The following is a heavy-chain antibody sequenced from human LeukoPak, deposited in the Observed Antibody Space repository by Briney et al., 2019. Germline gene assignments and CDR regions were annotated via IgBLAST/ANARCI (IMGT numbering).Heavy chain of an antibody. Sequence: GGSLRLSCTASGFTFGDYAMSWVRQAPGKGLEWVGFIRSKAYGGTTEYAASVKGRFTISRDDSKSIAYLQMNSLKTEDTAVYYCTRERGRYSSGWWVRWGQRAPDYFDYWGQGTLVTVSS. D-gene: IGHD6-19*01. J-gene: IGHJ4*02. CDR3: TRERGRYSSGWWVRWGQRAPDYFDY. V-gene: IGHV3-49*04. CDR1: GFTFGDYA. CDR2: IRSKAYGGTT.